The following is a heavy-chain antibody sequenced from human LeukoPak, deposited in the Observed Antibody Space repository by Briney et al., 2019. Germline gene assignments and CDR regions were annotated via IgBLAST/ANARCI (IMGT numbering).Heavy chain of an antibody. CDR3: ARDRYYYDSSGYLSAWYDY. CDR1: GYTFTGYH. V-gene: IGHV1-69*13. CDR2: IIPIFGTA. Sequence: GASVKVSCKASGYTFTGYHMHWVRQAPGQGLEWMGGIIPIFGTANYAQKFQGRVTITADESTSTAYMELSSLRSEDTAVYYCARDRYYYDSSGYLSAWYDYWGQGTLVTVSS. D-gene: IGHD3-22*01. J-gene: IGHJ4*02.